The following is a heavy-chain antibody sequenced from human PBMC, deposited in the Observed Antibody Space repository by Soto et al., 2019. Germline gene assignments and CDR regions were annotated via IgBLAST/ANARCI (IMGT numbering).Heavy chain of an antibody. D-gene: IGHD3-9*01. CDR1: GFTFSNAW. CDR3: TTTPYYDVLTGRNN. CDR2: IKNKTDGGTI. V-gene: IGHV3-15*01. J-gene: IGHJ4*02. Sequence: GGSLRLSCAASGFTFSNAWMTWVRQAPGKGLEWVGRIKNKTDGGTIDYAAPVKGRFTISREDSKNTLYLQMNSLKTEDTAVYYCTTTPYYDVLTGRNNWGQGTLVTVSS.